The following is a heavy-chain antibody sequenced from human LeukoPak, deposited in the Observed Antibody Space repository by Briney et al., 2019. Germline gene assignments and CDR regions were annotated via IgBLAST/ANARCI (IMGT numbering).Heavy chain of an antibody. V-gene: IGHV3-7*01. J-gene: IGHJ4*02. Sequence: GGSLRLSCAASGLTFSGFWMSWVRQAPGKGLEWVANINEDGGDNHYVDSVEGRFAISRDNAKNSLYLQMNSLRAEDTAVYYCASGGNLDYWGQGTLVTVSS. CDR2: INEDGGDN. CDR1: GLTFSGFW. D-gene: IGHD3-16*01. CDR3: ASGGNLDY.